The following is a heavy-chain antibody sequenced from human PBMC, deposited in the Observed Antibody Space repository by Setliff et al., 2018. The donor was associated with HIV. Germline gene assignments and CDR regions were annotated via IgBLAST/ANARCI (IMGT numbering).Heavy chain of an antibody. CDR1: GFMFDDYT. D-gene: IGHD3-10*02. CDR2: ISWDGGTT. CDR3: ARENYYVTEY. Sequence: GGSLRLSCTASGFMFDDYTMNWVRQAPGKGLEWVCLISWDGGTTFCTDSVKGRFTISRDNSQNSTYLQMNGLRIEDTALYYCARENYYVTEYWGQGTLVTVSS. V-gene: IGHV3-43*01. J-gene: IGHJ4*02.